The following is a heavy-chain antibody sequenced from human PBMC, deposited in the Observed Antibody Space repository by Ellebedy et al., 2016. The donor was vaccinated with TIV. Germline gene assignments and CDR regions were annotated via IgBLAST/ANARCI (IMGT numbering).Heavy chain of an antibody. CDR2: MDAGGNT. Sequence: PGGSLRLSCAASGFTVSGAYMSWVPHAPGTGLEWVSIMDAGGNTHYPDPVKGRFTVSRDNSKHTLYLQMNSLRAEDTAVYYCAGGTYWGQGTLVTVSS. CDR1: GFTVSGAY. CDR3: AGGTY. V-gene: IGHV3-53*01. J-gene: IGHJ4*02.